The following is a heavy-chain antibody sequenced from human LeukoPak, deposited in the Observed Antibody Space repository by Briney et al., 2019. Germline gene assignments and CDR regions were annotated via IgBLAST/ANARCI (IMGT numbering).Heavy chain of an antibody. V-gene: IGHV3-64D*06. D-gene: IGHD3-16*01. Sequence: GGSLRLSCSASGFTFSSYAMHWVRQAPGKGLEYVSGINNNGGSTQYADSAKGRFTISRDNSKHTLFLQMSTLGVEDTAIYYCVKTRISFGGLIRTYAFDFWGQGTLVTVSS. CDR3: VKTRISFGGLIRTYAFDF. J-gene: IGHJ3*01. CDR2: INNNGGST. CDR1: GFTFSSYA.